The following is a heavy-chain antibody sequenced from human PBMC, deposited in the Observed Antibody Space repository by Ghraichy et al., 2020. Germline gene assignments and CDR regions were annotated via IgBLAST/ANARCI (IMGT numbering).Heavy chain of an antibody. CDR2: IYYSGST. CDR3: ARVGCSGGSCYPAY. V-gene: IGHV4-31*03. J-gene: IGHJ4*02. Sequence: SDTLSLTCTVSGGSISSGGYYWSWIRQHPGKGLEWIGYIYYSGSTYYNPSLKSRVTISVDTSKNQFSLKLSSVTAADTAVYYCARVGCSGGSCYPAYWGQGTLVTVSS. D-gene: IGHD2-15*01. CDR1: GGSISSGGYY.